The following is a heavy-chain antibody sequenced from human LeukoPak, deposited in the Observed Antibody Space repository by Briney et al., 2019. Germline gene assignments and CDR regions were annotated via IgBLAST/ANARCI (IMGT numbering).Heavy chain of an antibody. CDR1: GGSISSYY. V-gene: IGHV4-59*01. CDR2: IYYSGST. CDR3: AAQPDSSGYYYDEYFQX. Sequence: SETLSLTCTVSGGSISSYYWSWIRQPPGKGLEWIGYIYYSGSTNYNPSLKSRVTISVDTSKNQFSLKLSSVTAADTAVYYCAAQPDSSGYYYDEYFQXWGQGTLVTVSS. J-gene: IGHJ1*01. D-gene: IGHD3-22*01.